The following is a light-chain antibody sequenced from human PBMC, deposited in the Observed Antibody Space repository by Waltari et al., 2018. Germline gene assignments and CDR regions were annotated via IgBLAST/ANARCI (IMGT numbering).Light chain of an antibody. V-gene: IGLV3-25*03. CDR2: KDS. CDR1: ALPKQY. CDR3: QSADSSGTYVV. Sequence: SYELTQPPSVSVSPGQTARITCSGDALPKQYAYWYQQKTGPSPGVVIYKDSKRTSGIPERFSGSSSGTTGTLSIRGVQAEDEADYYCQSADSSGTYVVFGGGTKLTVL. J-gene: IGLJ2*01.